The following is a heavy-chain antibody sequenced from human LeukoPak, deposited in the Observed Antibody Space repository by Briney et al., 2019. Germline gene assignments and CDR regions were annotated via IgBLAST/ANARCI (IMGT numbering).Heavy chain of an antibody. D-gene: IGHD5-18*01. CDR2: IKQDGSEK. Sequence: GGSLRLSCAASGFTFSSYWMSWVRQAPGKGLEWVANIKQDGSEKYYGDSVKGRFTISRDNAKNSLYLQMNSLRAEDTAVYYCASPQRRYSYGCLYWGQGTLVTVSS. V-gene: IGHV3-7*01. CDR1: GFTFSSYW. J-gene: IGHJ4*02. CDR3: ASPQRRYSYGCLY.